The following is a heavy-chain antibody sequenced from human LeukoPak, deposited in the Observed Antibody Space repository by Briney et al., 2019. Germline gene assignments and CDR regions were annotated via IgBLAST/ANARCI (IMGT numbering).Heavy chain of an antibody. D-gene: IGHD2-15*01. CDR2: ISYDGSNK. J-gene: IGHJ4*02. V-gene: IGHV3-30-3*01. CDR1: GFTFSSYA. Sequence: GGSLRLSCAASGFTFSSYAMHWVRKAPGKGLEWVAVISYDGSNKYYADSVKGRFTISRDNSKNTLYLQMNSLRAEDTAVYYCAREGVVVAATGFDYWGQGTLVTVSS. CDR3: AREGVVVAATGFDY.